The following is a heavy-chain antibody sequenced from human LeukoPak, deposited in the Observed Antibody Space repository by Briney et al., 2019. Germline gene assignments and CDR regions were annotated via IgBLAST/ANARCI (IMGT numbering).Heavy chain of an antibody. CDR1: GVTLSPYG. J-gene: IGHJ4*02. Sequence: GMSLRLSCAASGVTLSPYGMHWVRQAPGKGLEWVAVISYEGGTQHYADSVKGRFIISRDNPRNTLYLQMNILRTEDTAVYYCASLSSGIAAADYWGQGTLVTVSS. CDR2: ISYEGGTQ. D-gene: IGHD6-13*01. CDR3: ASLSSGIAAADY. V-gene: IGHV3-30*03.